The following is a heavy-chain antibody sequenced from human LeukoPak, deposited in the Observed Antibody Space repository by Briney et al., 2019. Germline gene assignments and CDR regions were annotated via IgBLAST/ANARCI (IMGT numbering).Heavy chain of an antibody. V-gene: IGHV3-33*05. CDR2: ISYDGSNK. CDR1: GFTFSSYG. D-gene: IGHD3-10*01. CDR3: AKDGRGDDAFDI. J-gene: IGHJ3*02. Sequence: GRSLRLSCAASGFTFSSYGMHWVRQAPGKGLEWVAVISYDGSNKYYADSVKGRSTISRDNSKNTLYLQMNSLRAEDTAVYYCAKDGRGDDAFDIWGQGTMVTVSS.